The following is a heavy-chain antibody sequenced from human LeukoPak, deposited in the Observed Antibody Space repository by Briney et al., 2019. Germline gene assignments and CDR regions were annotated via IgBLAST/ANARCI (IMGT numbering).Heavy chain of an antibody. D-gene: IGHD6-13*01. V-gene: IGHV4-31*03. CDR1: GGSISSGNYY. CDR3: ARGKMTDAGTFLDFDP. J-gene: IGHJ5*02. CDR2: IHYTGST. Sequence: SETLSLTCTVSGGSISSGNYYWNWIRQHPGKGLEWIGNIHYTGSTYYNPSLKSRVTISVDTSQNQFSLKLSSVTAADTAVYYCARGKMTDAGTFLDFDPWGQGTLVTVSS.